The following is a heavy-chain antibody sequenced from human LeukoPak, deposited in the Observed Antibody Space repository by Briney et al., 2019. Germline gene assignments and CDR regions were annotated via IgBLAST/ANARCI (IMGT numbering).Heavy chain of an antibody. V-gene: IGHV3-30-3*01. CDR3: ARPGGQQWLGEFDY. J-gene: IGHJ4*02. Sequence: PGGSLRLSCAASGFTFSSYAMHWVRQAPGKGLEWVAVISYDGSNKYYADSVKGRFTISRDNSKNTLYLQMNSLRAEDTAVYYCARPGGQQWLGEFDYWGQGTLVTVSS. CDR2: ISYDGSNK. D-gene: IGHD6-19*01. CDR1: GFTFSSYA.